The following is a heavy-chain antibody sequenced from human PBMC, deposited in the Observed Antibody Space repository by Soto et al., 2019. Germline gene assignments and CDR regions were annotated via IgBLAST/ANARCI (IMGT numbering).Heavy chain of an antibody. CDR3: ARGYCSSTSCYIWDNWFDP. CDR2: IYYSGIT. J-gene: IGHJ5*02. Sequence: QVQLQESGPGLVKPSETLSLTCTVSGGSISSYYWSWIRQPPGKGLEWIGYIYYSGITNYNHSLKGRVKMSVDSSKNPFSLKLSSVTAAYTAVYYWARGYCSSTSCYIWDNWFDPWGQGTLVTVSS. CDR1: GGSISSYY. V-gene: IGHV4-59*01. D-gene: IGHD2-2*02.